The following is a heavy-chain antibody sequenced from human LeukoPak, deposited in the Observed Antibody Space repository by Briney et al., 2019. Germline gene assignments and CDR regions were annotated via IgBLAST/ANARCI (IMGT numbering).Heavy chain of an antibody. CDR2: ISSSGGGL. J-gene: IGHJ6*03. CDR3: AMGSSDYLYYMDV. V-gene: IGHV3-23*01. Sequence: GGSLRLSCAASGFTFSSFAMTWVRQAPGKGLEWVSAISSSGGGLYYADSVKGRFTISRDNPKSTLYLQMNSLRAEDTAVYYCAMGSSDYLYYMDVWGKGTTVTVSS. D-gene: IGHD4-17*01. CDR1: GFTFSSFA.